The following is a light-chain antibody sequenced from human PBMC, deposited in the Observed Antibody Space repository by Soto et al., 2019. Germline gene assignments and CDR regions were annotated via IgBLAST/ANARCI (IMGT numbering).Light chain of an antibody. Sequence: ILLAQSPASLSLSPGEGATVSWRAHQSVSSYSAWHQQTPGPATRLLIYAASNRATGIPARFSGSGSGTDFPLTISRLAPEDFAVYYCQQRSNWLSFGGGTKVDI. CDR3: QQRSNWLS. J-gene: IGKJ4*01. CDR2: AAS. CDR1: QSVSSY. V-gene: IGKV3-11*01.